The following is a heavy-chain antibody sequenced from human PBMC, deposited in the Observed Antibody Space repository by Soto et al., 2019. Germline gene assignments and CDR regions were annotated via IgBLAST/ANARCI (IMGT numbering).Heavy chain of an antibody. CDR2: ISAHNGNT. CDR3: ERGRYGDY. J-gene: IGHJ4*02. D-gene: IGHD1-1*01. CDR1: GYAFTTYG. V-gene: IGHV1-18*01. Sequence: QVHLVQSGAEVKKPGASVKVSCKGSGYAFTTYGITWVRQAPGQGLEWMGWISAHNGNTNYAQKLQGRVTVTRDTSTSTAYMALRRLRSDETAVYYCERGRYGDYWGQGALVTVSS.